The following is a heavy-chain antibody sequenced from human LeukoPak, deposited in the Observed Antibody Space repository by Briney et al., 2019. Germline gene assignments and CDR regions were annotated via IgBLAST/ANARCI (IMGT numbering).Heavy chain of an antibody. CDR1: GGSISSYY. D-gene: IGHD6-13*01. J-gene: IGHJ4*02. CDR2: IYYSGST. V-gene: IGHV4-59*01. CDR3: ARGGIAAEDY. Sequence: SETLSLTCTVSGGSISSYYWSWIRQPPGKGLEWIGYIYYSGSTNYNPSLKSRVTISVDTSKNQFSLKLSSVTAADTAVYYCARGGIAAEDYWGQGTLVTVSS.